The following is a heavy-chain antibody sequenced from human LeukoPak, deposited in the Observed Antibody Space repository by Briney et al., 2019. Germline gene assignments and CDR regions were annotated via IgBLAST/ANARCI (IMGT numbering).Heavy chain of an antibody. CDR3: ARTSSWYAGAWFDS. CDR1: RGSIRTADYY. J-gene: IGHJ5*01. D-gene: IGHD6-13*01. V-gene: IGHV4-39*01. Sequence: SETLSLTCTVSRGSIRTADYYWAWLRQPPGEGLEWLGSIYFSGTPYFNPSLKSRVAVSIDTSKNQFSLKVTSVNASDTAVYFCARTSSWYAGAWFDSWGQGTLVTVSS. CDR2: IYFSGTP.